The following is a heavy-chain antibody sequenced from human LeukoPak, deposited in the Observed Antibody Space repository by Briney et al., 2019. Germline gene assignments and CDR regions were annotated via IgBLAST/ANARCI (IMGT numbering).Heavy chain of an antibody. V-gene: IGHV6-1*01. CDR3: ASNPALYSSGWYFDY. D-gene: IGHD6-19*01. J-gene: IGHJ4*02. Sequence: SQTLSLTCAISGDSVSSNSAAWNWIRQSPSRGLEWLGRTYYRSKWYNDYAVSVKSRITINPDTSKDQFSLQLNSVTPEDTAVYYCASNPALYSSGWYFDYWGQGTLVTVSS. CDR1: GDSVSSNSAA. CDR2: TYYRSKWYN.